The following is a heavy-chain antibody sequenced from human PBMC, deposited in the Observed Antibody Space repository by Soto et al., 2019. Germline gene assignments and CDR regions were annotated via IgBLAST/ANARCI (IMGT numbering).Heavy chain of an antibody. D-gene: IGHD3-10*01. J-gene: IGHJ6*02. CDR1: GYTFTGYY. CDR3: ARDLQAMVPLGMDV. CDR2: INPNSGGT. Sequence: ASVKVSCKASGYTFTGYYMHWVRQAPGQGLEWMGWINPNSGGTNYAQKFQGWVTMTRDTSISTAYMELSRLRSDDTAVYYCARDLQAMVPLGMDVWGQGTTVTVSS. V-gene: IGHV1-2*04.